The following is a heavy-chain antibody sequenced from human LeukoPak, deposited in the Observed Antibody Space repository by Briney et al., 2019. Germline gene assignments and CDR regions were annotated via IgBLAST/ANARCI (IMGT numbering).Heavy chain of an antibody. CDR1: GYSISSGYY. CDR2: IYHSGST. V-gene: IGHV4-38-2*02. CDR3: ARGIIRLGELSLLHY. D-gene: IGHD3-16*02. Sequence: PSETLSLTCTVSGYSISSGYYWGWIRPPPGKGLEWIGIIYHSGSTYYNPSLKSRVTISVDTSKNQFSLKLSSVTAADTAVYYCARGIIRLGELSLLHYWGQGTLVTVSS. J-gene: IGHJ4*02.